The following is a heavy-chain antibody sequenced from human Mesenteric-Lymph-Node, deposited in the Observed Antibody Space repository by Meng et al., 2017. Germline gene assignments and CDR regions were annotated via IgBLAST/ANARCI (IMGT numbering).Heavy chain of an antibody. J-gene: IGHJ4*02. D-gene: IGHD6-19*01. V-gene: IGHV1-46*01. CDR2: INPSGGST. Sequence: ASVKVSCKASGGTFSSYAISWVRQAPGQGLEWMGIINPSGGSTSYAQKFQGRVTMTRDTSTSTVYMELSSLRSEDTAVYYCARMYSSGWGYFDYWGQGTLVTVSS. CDR1: GGTFSSYA. CDR3: ARMYSSGWGYFDY.